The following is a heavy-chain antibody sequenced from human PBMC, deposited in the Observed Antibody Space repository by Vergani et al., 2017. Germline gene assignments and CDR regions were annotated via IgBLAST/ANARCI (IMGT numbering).Heavy chain of an antibody. Sequence: EVQLVESGGGLIQPGGSLRLSCAASGFTVSSNYMSWVRQAPGKGLEWVSVIYSGGSTYYADSVKGRFTISRDNSKNTLYLQMNSLRAEDTAVYYCARGGYCSSTSCYDYYYYYMDVWGKGTTVTVSS. CDR3: ARGGYCSSTSCYDYYYYYMDV. D-gene: IGHD2-2*01. V-gene: IGHV3-53*01. CDR1: GFTVSSNY. CDR2: IYSGGST. J-gene: IGHJ6*03.